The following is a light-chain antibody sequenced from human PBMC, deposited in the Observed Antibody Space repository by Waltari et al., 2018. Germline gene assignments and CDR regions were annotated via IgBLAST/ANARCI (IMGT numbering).Light chain of an antibody. CDR2: DVS. J-gene: IGLJ2*01. V-gene: IGLV2-14*03. Sequence: QSALTQPASVSGSPGQSITISCTGTSRDVGGYNYVSWSQKHPGKAPKLLIYDVSNRPSGVSNRFSASKSGNTASLIISGLQAEDEADYYCSSYTSSTTLLLIFGGGTKLTVL. CDR1: SRDVGGYNY. CDR3: SSYTSSTTLLLI.